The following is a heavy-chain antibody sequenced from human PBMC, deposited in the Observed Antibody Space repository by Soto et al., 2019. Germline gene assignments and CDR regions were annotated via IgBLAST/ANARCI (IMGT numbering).Heavy chain of an antibody. Sequence: AASVKVSCKASGDIFTGYYMHWVRQAPGQGLEWMGWINPNSGDTNYTQKFQGWVTMTRDTSISIAYMELSRLRSDDTAVYYCATSRISIAVAGETEYYFDYWGQGTPVTVSS. CDR2: INPNSGDT. D-gene: IGHD6-19*01. CDR1: GDIFTGYY. J-gene: IGHJ4*02. V-gene: IGHV1-2*04. CDR3: ATSRISIAVAGETEYYFDY.